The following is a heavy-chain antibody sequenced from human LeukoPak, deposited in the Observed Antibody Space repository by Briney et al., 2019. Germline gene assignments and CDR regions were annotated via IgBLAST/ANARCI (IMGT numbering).Heavy chain of an antibody. J-gene: IGHJ6*02. CDR2: LNPSGGST. Sequence: SVKVSCKASGYTVTSYYMHWVRQAPGQGLEWMGILNPSGGSTSYAQKFQGRATLTRATSTSTVYMELSSLRSEDTAVYYCASVYNYGMDVWGQGTTVIVSS. V-gene: IGHV1-46*01. CDR1: GYTVTSYY. CDR3: ASVYNYGMDV.